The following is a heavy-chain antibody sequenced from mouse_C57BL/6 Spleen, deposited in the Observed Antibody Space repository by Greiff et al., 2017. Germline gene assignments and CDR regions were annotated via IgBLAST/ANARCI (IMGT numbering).Heavy chain of an antibody. CDR3: AREDYYAMDY. J-gene: IGHJ4*01. Sequence: QVQLKESGPELVKPGASVKISCKASGYAFSSSWMNWVKQRPGKGLEWIGLIYPGDGDTNYNGKFKGKATLTADKSSSTAYMQPSSLTSEDSAVYFCAREDYYAMDYWGQGTSVTVSS. CDR2: IYPGDGDT. V-gene: IGHV1-82*01. CDR1: GYAFSSSW.